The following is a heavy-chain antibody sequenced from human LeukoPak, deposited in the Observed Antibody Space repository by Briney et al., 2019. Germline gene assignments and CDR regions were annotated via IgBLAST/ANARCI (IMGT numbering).Heavy chain of an antibody. Sequence: SVKVSCKASGGTFSSYAISWVRQAPGQGLEWMGGIIPIFGTANYAQKFQGRVTITADKSTSTAYMELSSLRSEDTAVYYCARQRNVLRYFDWLPHYNWFDPWGQGTLVTVSS. CDR1: GGTFSSYA. D-gene: IGHD3-9*01. V-gene: IGHV1-69*06. CDR3: ARQRNVLRYFDWLPHYNWFDP. CDR2: IIPIFGTA. J-gene: IGHJ5*02.